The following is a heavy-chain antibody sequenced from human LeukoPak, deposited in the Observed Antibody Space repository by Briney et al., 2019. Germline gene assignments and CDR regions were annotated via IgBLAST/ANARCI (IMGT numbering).Heavy chain of an antibody. CDR3: VRESGYSSGWYPY. V-gene: IGHV5-51*01. CDR1: GYTFTNYL. Sequence: GESLKISCKGSGYTFTNYLIAWVRQMPGKGLEWMGMIYPGDSDSRYSPSFQGQVTSSADKSISTAYLQWSSLKASDSAMYYCVRESGYSSGWYPYWGQGTLVTVSS. CDR2: IYPGDSDS. D-gene: IGHD6-19*01. J-gene: IGHJ4*02.